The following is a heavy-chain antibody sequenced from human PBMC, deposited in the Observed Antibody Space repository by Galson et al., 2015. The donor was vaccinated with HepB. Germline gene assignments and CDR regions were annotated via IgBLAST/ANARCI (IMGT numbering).Heavy chain of an antibody. V-gene: IGHV3-11*01. CDR3: AREGVVPADYDAFDI. CDR2: ISSSGSTI. Sequence: SLRLSCAASGFTFSDYYMSWIRQAPGKGLEWVSYISSSGSTIYYADSVKGRFTISRDNAKNSLYLQMNSLRAEDTAVYYCAREGVVPADYDAFDIWGQGTMVTVSS. J-gene: IGHJ3*02. CDR1: GFTFSDYY. D-gene: IGHD2-2*01.